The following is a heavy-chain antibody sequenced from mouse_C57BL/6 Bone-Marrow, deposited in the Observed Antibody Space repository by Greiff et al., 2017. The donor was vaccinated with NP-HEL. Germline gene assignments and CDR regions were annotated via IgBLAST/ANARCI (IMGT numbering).Heavy chain of an antibody. V-gene: IGHV1-69*01. CDR1: GYTFTSYW. J-gene: IGHJ1*03. CDR3: AGDHYYGSSYWYFDV. Sequence: QVQLQQPGAELVMPGASVKLSCKASGYTFTSYWMHWVKQRPGQGLEWIGEIDPSDSYTNYNHKFKGKSTLTVDKSSSTAYMQLSSLTSEDSAVYYCAGDHYYGSSYWYFDVGGTGTAVTVSA. CDR2: IDPSDSYT. D-gene: IGHD1-1*01.